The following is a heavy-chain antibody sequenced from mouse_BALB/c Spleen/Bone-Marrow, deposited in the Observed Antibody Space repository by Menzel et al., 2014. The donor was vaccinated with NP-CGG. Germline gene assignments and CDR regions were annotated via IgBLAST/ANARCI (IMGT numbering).Heavy chain of an antibody. D-gene: IGHD2-2*01. CDR1: GYTFTSYW. V-gene: IGHV1S81*02. CDR3: TRSGTSWLRRSWYFDV. J-gene: IGHJ1*01. CDR2: INPSNGGT. Sequence: VHLVESGAELVKPGASVELSCKASGYTFTSYWMHWVKQRPGQGLEWIGEINPSNGGTNFNEKFKSKATLTVDKSSSTAYMQLSSLTSEDSAVYYCTRSGTSWLRRSWYFDVWGAGTTVTGSS.